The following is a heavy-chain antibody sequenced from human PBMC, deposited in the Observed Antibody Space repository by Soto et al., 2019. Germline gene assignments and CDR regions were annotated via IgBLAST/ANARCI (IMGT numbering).Heavy chain of an antibody. CDR2: INGSGST. CDR3: ASRMGSGRYYFDY. D-gene: IGHD3-10*01. Sequence: QVQLQQWGAGLLKPSETLSLTCAVYGGSFSGYYWSWIRQSPGKGLEWIGEINGSGSTNYNPSLKSRVNISIDTSKNQFYLKLNSVTAADTAVFYCASRMGSGRYYFDYWGQGTLVTVSS. J-gene: IGHJ4*02. CDR1: GGSFSGYY. V-gene: IGHV4-34*01.